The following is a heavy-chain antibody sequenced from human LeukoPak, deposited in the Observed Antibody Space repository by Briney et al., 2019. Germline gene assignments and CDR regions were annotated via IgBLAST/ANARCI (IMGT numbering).Heavy chain of an antibody. V-gene: IGHV3-23*01. CDR3: AKERSLGVAAASNY. D-gene: IGHD6-13*01. J-gene: IGHJ4*02. CDR1: GFNFSSYA. CDR2: ISGSGDST. Sequence: PGGSLRLSCAASGFNFSSYAMSWFRQAPGKGLEWVSSISGSGDSTYYADSEKGRFTISRDNSKNTLYLQMNSLRAEDTAVYYCAKERSLGVAAASNYWGQGTLVTVSS.